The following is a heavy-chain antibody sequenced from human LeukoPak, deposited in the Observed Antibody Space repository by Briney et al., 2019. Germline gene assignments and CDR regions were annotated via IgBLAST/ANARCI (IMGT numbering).Heavy chain of an antibody. V-gene: IGHV1-18*01. D-gene: IGHD2-2*01. J-gene: IGHJ3*02. CDR2: ISAYNGNT. CDR3: ARGSAIVVVPAADAFDI. CDR1: GYTFTSYG. Sequence: ASVKVSCKASGYTFTSYGISWVRQAPGRGLEWMGWISAYNGNTNYAQKLQGRVTMTTDTSTSTAYMELRSLRSDDTAVYYCARGSAIVVVPAADAFDIWGQGTMVTVSS.